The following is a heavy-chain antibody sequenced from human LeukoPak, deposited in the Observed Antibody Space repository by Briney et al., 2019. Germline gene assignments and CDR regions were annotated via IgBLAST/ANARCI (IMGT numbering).Heavy chain of an antibody. D-gene: IGHD3-22*01. CDR1: GFTVSRNY. J-gene: IGHJ5*02. Sequence: GGSLRLSCAASGFTVSRNYMSWVRQAPGKGLEWVSLTYSGGSTYYADSVKGRFTISRDNSKNTLYVQMNSLRAEDTAVYYCAAHSSGYLGWFDPWGQGTLVTVSS. V-gene: IGHV3-66*01. CDR2: TYSGGST. CDR3: AAHSSGYLGWFDP.